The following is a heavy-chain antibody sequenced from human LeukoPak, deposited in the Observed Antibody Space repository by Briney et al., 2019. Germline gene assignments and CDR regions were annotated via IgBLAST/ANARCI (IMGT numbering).Heavy chain of an antibody. CDR3: ARALGGDYDA. CDR2: IYSGGST. D-gene: IGHD4-17*01. J-gene: IGHJ5*02. CDR1: GFTVRSNY. Sequence: GGSLRLSCAVYGFTVRSNYMSWDRQAAGKGLEWVSIIYSGGSTYYADSMKGRFTISRDNSKNTLFLQMNSLGVEDTAVYYCARALGGDYDAWGQGTLVTVSS. V-gene: IGHV3-66*01.